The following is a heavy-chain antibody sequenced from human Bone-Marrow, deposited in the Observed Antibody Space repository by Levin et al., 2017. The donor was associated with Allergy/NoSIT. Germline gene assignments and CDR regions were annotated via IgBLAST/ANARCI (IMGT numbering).Heavy chain of an antibody. CDR1: GFIFSSYS. D-gene: IGHD4-17*01. J-gene: IGHJ4*02. Sequence: PGGSLRLSCATSGFIFSSYSMNWVRQAPGKGLEWVSHISSGSSTIYYADSVKGRFTISRDNAENSLYLQVNSLRDEDTAVYYCARDRGVTTRPRGYFDYWGQGTLVTVSS. CDR2: ISSGSSTI. CDR3: ARDRGVTTRPRGYFDY. V-gene: IGHV3-48*02.